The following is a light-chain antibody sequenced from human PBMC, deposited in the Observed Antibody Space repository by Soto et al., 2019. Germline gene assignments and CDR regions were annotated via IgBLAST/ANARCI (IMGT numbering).Light chain of an antibody. J-gene: IGKJ1*01. CDR3: QQYNYSPTT. CDR2: DAS. Sequence: EIVLTQSPRTLSLSPGERATLSCRASQSVNSWYLAWYQQKPGQAPRLLIYDASSRATGIPDRFSGSGSGTDFTLTISRLEPEDFAVYYCQQYNYSPTTFGQGTKVEIK. CDR1: QSVNSWY. V-gene: IGKV3-20*01.